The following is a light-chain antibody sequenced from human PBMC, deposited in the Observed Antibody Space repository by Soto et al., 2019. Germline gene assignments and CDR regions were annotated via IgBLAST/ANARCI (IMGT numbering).Light chain of an antibody. Sequence: QSVLTQPASVSGSPGQSIAISCTGTNSDVGGYNYVSWYQHHPGKAPKLLIYDVTNRPSGVSNRFSATKSGNTASLTISGIQAAEQADYPCSSYTSSSTPYVFGTGTKVTV. V-gene: IGLV2-14*03. CDR3: SSYTSSSTPYV. CDR2: DVT. CDR1: NSDVGGYNY. J-gene: IGLJ1*01.